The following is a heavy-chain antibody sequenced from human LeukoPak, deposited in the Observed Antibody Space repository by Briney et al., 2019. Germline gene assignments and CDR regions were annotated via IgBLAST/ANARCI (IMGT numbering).Heavy chain of an antibody. J-gene: IGHJ4*02. CDR1: TDSISSDYS. CDR2: LCYSWTI. D-gene: IGHD1-26*01. V-gene: IGHV4-38-2*01. Sequence: SETLSLICVVSTDSISSDYSWGWIRQPPGKGLDWIGSLCYSWTIYYNPSLRSRVTILLDISKNQSSLDLSSVAAADTGVYYCESFSILGGPVANWGQGNMVTVSS. CDR3: ESFSILGGPVAN.